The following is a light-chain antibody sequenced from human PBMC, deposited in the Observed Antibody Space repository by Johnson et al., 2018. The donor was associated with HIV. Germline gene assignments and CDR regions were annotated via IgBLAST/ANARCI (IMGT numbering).Light chain of an antibody. Sequence: QSVLTQPPSVSAAPGQKVTISCSGSSSNIGNNYVSWYQQLPGTAPKLLIYDNNKRPSGIPDRFSGSKSGTSATLGITGLQTGDEADYYCGTWDSSLCAVRVYVFGTGAKVTVL. CDR3: GTWDSSLCAVRVYV. CDR1: SSNIGNNY. CDR2: DNN. V-gene: IGLV1-51*01. J-gene: IGLJ1*01.